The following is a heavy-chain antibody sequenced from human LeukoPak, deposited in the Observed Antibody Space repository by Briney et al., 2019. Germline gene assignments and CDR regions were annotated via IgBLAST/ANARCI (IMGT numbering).Heavy chain of an antibody. Sequence: GASVKVSCKASGYIFTSYVLHWVRQAPGQGLEWMGWISAYNGNTNYAQKLQGRVTMTTDTSTSTAYMELRSLRSDDTAVYYCASSHGYGDPWFDPWGQGTLVTVSS. J-gene: IGHJ5*02. CDR1: GYIFTSYV. CDR3: ASSHGYGDPWFDP. D-gene: IGHD4-17*01. CDR2: ISAYNGNT. V-gene: IGHV1-18*01.